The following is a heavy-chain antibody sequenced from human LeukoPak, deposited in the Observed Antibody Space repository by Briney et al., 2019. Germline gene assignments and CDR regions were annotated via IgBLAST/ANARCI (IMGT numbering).Heavy chain of an antibody. D-gene: IGHD3-10*01. J-gene: IGHJ5*02. CDR3: ARDPGVTMVRGDDH. CDR1: GYTFTGYY. Sequence: ASVKVSCKASGYTFTGYYMHWVRQAPGQGLEWMGRINPNSGGTNYAQKFQGRVTMTRDTSISTAYMELSRLRSDDTAVYYCARDPGVTMVRGDDHWGQGTLVTVSS. CDR2: INPNSGGT. V-gene: IGHV1-2*06.